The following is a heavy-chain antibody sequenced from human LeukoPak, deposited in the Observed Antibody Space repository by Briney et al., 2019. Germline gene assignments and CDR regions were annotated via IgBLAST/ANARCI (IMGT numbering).Heavy chain of an antibody. CDR2: IHTSGSN. V-gene: IGHV4-4*09. D-gene: IGHD3-3*01. CDR1: GVSISPYY. CDR3: ARLSAAVHLGAFDL. Sequence: SETLSLTCAVSGVSISPYYWAWIRQPPGKGLEWIGFIHTSGSNNQYPSLKSRVTISVDKSKNHFSLRLTSVTAADTAVYYCARLSAAVHLGAFDLWGQGTMVTVSS. J-gene: IGHJ3*01.